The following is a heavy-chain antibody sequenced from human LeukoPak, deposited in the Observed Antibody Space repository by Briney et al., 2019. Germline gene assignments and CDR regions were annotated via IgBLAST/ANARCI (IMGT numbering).Heavy chain of an antibody. J-gene: IGHJ3*02. D-gene: IGHD3-10*01. CDR2: ISISSTTI. Sequence: GGSLRLSCEASGFTFSSYSMNWVHQAPGKGLEWVSYISISSTTIYYADSVQGRFTISRDNAKNSLYLQMNSLRDEDTAVYYCARDQGMVNDAFDIWGQGTLVTVSS. V-gene: IGHV3-48*02. CDR3: ARDQGMVNDAFDI. CDR1: GFTFSSYS.